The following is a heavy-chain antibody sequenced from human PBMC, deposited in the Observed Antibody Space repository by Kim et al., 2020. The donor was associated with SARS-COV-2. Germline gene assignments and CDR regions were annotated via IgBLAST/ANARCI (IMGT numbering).Heavy chain of an antibody. CDR3: ARDRSWYGSVLNY. V-gene: IGHV3-33*05. CDR2: ISYDGSNK. D-gene: IGHD6-13*01. Sequence: GGSLRLSCAASGFTFSSYGMRWVRQAPGKGLEWVAVISYDGSNKYYADSVKGRFTISRDNSKNTLYLQMNSLRAEDTAVYYCARDRSWYGSVLNYWGQGTLVTVSS. CDR1: GFTFSSYG. J-gene: IGHJ4*02.